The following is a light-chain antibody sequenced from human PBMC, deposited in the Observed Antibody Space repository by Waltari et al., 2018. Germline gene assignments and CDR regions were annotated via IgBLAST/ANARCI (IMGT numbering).Light chain of an antibody. J-gene: IGLJ2*01. CDR3: QTWGTGFVV. V-gene: IGLV4-69*01. CDR1: SGHSTYT. CDR2: LNSDGSQ. Sequence: QLELTQPPSASASLGASVKITCTLSSGHSTYTIAWHQVQPKKGPHYLMHLNSDGSQTRGDGVPDRFRGSSSGADRYLTISSLQSEDEADYYCQTWGTGFVVFGGGTRLTVL.